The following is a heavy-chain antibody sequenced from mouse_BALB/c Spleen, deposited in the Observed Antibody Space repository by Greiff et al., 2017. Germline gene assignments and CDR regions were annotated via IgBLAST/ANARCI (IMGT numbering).Heavy chain of an antibody. Sequence: EVKLVESGGGLVKPGGSLKLSCAASGFTFSSYAMSWVRQIPEKRLEWVASISSGGSTYYPDSVKGRFTISRDNARNILYLQMSSLRSEDTAMYYCARLGLLRYPFAYWGQGTLVTVSA. CDR3: ARLGLLRYPFAY. D-gene: IGHD1-1*01. CDR1: GFTFSSYA. J-gene: IGHJ3*01. CDR2: ISSGGST. V-gene: IGHV5-6-5*01.